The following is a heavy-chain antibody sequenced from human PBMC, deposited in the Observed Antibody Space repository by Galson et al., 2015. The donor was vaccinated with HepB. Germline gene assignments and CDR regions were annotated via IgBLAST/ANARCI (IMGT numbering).Heavy chain of an antibody. Sequence: SLRLSCAASGFTFGAYEMNWVRQAPGKGLEWISYISSNGYTIYYAESVKGRFTVSRDNARDSLYLQMNSLRVEDTAVYYCERDDALWSWYFDSWGQGILVTVSS. D-gene: IGHD3-10*01. V-gene: IGHV3-48*03. CDR2: ISSNGYTI. CDR3: ERDDALWSWYFDS. CDR1: GFTFGAYE. J-gene: IGHJ4*02.